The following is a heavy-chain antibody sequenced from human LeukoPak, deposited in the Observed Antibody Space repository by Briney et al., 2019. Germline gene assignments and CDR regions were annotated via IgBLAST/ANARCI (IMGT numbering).Heavy chain of an antibody. D-gene: IGHD3-10*01. J-gene: IGHJ5*01. CDR1: GFTFSSYW. V-gene: IGHV3-7*01. CDR3: AKEGAYPIITYDS. CDR2: IKRDGNEK. Sequence: GGSQRLSCAASGFTFSSYWMNWVRQAPGKGLEWVANIKRDGNEKNYVDSVKGRFSISRDNAKNSLYLQMDSLRAEDTAVYYCAKEGAYPIITYDSWGQGALVTVSS.